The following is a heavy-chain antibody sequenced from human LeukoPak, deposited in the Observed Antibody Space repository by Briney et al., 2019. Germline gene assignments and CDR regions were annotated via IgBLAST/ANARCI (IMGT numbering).Heavy chain of an antibody. CDR2: ISYDGSNK. Sequence: PGGSPRLSCAASGFTFSSYGMHWVRQAPGKGLEWVAVISYDGSNKYYADSVKGRFTISRDNSKNTLYLQMNSLRAEDTAVYYCARDPPGDGYYYYYMDVWGKGTTVTVSS. V-gene: IGHV3-30*19. CDR3: ARDPPGDGYYYYYMDV. D-gene: IGHD2-21*02. CDR1: GFTFSSYG. J-gene: IGHJ6*03.